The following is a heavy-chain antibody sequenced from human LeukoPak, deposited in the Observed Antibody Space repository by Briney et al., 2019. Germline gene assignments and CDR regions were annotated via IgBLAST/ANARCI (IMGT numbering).Heavy chain of an antibody. J-gene: IGHJ5*02. V-gene: IGHV4-30-4*01. CDR2: IYYSGST. D-gene: IGHD3-16*02. Sequence: KPSETLSLTCTVSGGSISSYYWSWIRQPPGKGLEWIGYIYYSGSTYYNPSLKSRVTISVDTSKNQFSLKLSSVTAADTAVYYCARGAYREDWFDPWGQGTLVTVSS. CDR1: GGSISSYY. CDR3: ARGAYREDWFDP.